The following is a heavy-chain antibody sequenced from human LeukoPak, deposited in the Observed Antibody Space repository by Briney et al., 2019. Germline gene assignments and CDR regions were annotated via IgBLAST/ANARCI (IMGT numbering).Heavy chain of an antibody. Sequence: PSETLSLTCTVSGGSISSGDYYWSWIRQPPGKGLEWIGYIYYSGSTYYNPSLKSRVTISVDTSKNQFSLKLSSVTAADTAVYYCARGRIALPGHNWFDPWGQGTLVTASS. CDR3: ARGRIALPGHNWFDP. CDR2: IYYSGST. D-gene: IGHD2-21*01. V-gene: IGHV4-30-4*01. CDR1: GGSISSGDYY. J-gene: IGHJ5*02.